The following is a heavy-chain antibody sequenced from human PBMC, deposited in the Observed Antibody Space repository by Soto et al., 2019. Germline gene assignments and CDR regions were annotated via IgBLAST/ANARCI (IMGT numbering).Heavy chain of an antibody. Sequence: QVQLQESGPGLVKPSQTLSLTCTVSGGSISGGNYYWNWIRQHPGKGLEWIGYIFTSGSGSTYYKPSLKSRVIISVDTSNNQFSLRLNSVTAADTAVYYCARDRGFGMDVWGQGTTVPVSS. J-gene: IGHJ6*02. CDR1: GGSISGGNYY. CDR3: ARDRGFGMDV. CDR2: IFTSGSGST. V-gene: IGHV4-31*03.